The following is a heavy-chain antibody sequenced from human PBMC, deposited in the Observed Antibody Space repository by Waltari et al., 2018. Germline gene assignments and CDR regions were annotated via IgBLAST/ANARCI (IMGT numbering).Heavy chain of an antibody. CDR1: GFTFSSYA. V-gene: IGHV3-30*01. D-gene: IGHD6-13*01. CDR3: ARDQASGIVAAALYYYYGMDV. J-gene: IGHJ6*02. CDR2: ISYDGSNK. Sequence: QVQLVESGGGVVQPGRSLRLSCAASGFTFSSYAMHWVRQAPGKGLEWVAVISYDGSNKYYADSVKGRFTISRDNSKNTLYLQMNSLRAEDTAVYYCARDQASGIVAAALYYYYGMDVWGQGTTVTVSS.